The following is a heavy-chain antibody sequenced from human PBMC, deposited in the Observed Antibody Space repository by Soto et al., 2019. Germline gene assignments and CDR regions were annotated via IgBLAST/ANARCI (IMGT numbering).Heavy chain of an antibody. J-gene: IGHJ4*02. V-gene: IGHV3-74*01. CDR1: GFALSTSR. CDR3: ARDPRGNWNPNFDY. Sequence: PGGSLRLSWAASGFALSTSRMRWVRQAPGKGLVWVSHIDSDGTTVNYADSVKGRFTVSSDHAMSTVYLQMNNLRAEDTAMYYCARDPRGNWNPNFDYWGQGTLVTVSS. D-gene: IGHD1-1*01. CDR2: IDSDGTTV.